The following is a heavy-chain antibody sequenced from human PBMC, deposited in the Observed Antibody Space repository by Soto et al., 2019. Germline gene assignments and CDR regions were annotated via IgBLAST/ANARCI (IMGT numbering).Heavy chain of an antibody. J-gene: IGHJ4*02. CDR2: IYYSGST. CDR1: GGSISSYY. CDR3: VVAADCGGACDPIDY. Sequence: PSETLSLTCTVSGGSISSYYWSWIRQPPGKGLEWIGYIYYSGSTNYNPSLKSRVTISVDTSKNQFSLKLSSVTAADTAVYYCVVAADCGGACDPIDYWSQGPLATVSS. V-gene: IGHV4-59*01. D-gene: IGHD2-21*02.